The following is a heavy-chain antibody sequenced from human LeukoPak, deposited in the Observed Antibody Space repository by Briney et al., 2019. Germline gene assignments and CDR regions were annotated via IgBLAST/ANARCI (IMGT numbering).Heavy chain of an antibody. CDR2: ISYDGSNK. CDR1: GFTFSSYA. CDR3: ASAIRNDPGDIVVVVAANFDY. V-gene: IGHV3-30*04. Sequence: PGGSLRLSCAASGFTFSSYAMHWVRQAPGKGLEWVAVISYDGSNKYYADSVKGRFTISRDNSKNTLYLQMNSLRAEDTAVYYCASAIRNDPGDIVVVVAANFDYWGQGTLVTVSS. J-gene: IGHJ4*02. D-gene: IGHD2-15*01.